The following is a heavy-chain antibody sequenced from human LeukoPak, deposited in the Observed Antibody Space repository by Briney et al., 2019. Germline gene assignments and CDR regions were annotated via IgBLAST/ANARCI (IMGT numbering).Heavy chain of an antibody. Sequence: GGSLRLSCTASGFTFRSYWMHWVRQAPGKGLVWASRIDSYGSTNYADSVKGRFTISRDNAKNTLYLQMNSLRAEDTAVYYCARGLVHDTSGYYSDYWGQGTLVTVSS. CDR1: GFTFRSYW. CDR2: IDSYGST. J-gene: IGHJ4*02. D-gene: IGHD3-22*01. CDR3: ARGLVHDTSGYYSDY. V-gene: IGHV3-74*01.